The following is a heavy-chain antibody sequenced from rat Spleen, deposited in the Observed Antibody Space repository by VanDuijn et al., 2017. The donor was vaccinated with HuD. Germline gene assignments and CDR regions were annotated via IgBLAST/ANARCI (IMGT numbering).Heavy chain of an antibody. V-gene: IGHV5-31*01. D-gene: IGHD1-1*01. J-gene: IGHJ2*01. CDR1: GFTFHNYW. CDR3: GRGVLYYYSGDSFFDY. CDR2: ITNTGGST. Sequence: EVQLVESDGGLVQPGRSLKLSCAASGFTFHNYWMTWIRQAPGKGLEWVASITNTGGSTYYPDSVKGRFTISRDNAKSTLYLQMNSLRSEDTATYYCGRGVLYYYSGDSFFDYWGQGVMVTVSS.